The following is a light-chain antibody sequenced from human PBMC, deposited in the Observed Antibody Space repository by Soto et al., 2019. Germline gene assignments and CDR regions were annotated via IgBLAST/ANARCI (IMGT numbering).Light chain of an antibody. J-gene: IGKJ5*01. CDR1: QSISSK. CDR2: GAY. Sequence: EIVMTQSPATLSVSPGDRAILSCRASQSISSKLAWYQQKPGQAPRLLIYGAYTRAPGIPARFSGSGSGTEFNLPISSLQSEDLAVYYCQQYNNWFSITFGQGTRLEMK. CDR3: QQYNNWFSIT. V-gene: IGKV3-15*01.